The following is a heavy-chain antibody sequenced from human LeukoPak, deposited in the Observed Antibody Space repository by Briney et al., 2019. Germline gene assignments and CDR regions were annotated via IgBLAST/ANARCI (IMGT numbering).Heavy chain of an antibody. Sequence: QPGRPLRLSCAASGFTFNYDMAWVRQPPGKGLEWVSTLNGSSGSTFYADSVKGRFTIYRDNSKDTLYLQINSLRADDTAVYYWAKGGHWGQGTLVTVS. V-gene: IGHV3-23*01. CDR3: AKGGH. J-gene: IGHJ4*02. CDR2: LNGSSGST. CDR1: GFTFNYD.